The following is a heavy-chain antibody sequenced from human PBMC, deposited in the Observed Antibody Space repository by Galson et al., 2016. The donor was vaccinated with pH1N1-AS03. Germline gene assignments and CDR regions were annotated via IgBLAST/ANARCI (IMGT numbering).Heavy chain of an antibody. CDR3: GRVRSLTRSWYGPIDY. J-gene: IGHJ4*02. CDR1: GDSVSSNTVA. D-gene: IGHD6-13*01. V-gene: IGHV6-1*01. CDR2: TYYRSKWYT. Sequence: CAISGDSVSSNTVAWNWIRLSPSRGLEWLGRTYYRSKWYTDYGLSVDRRLTITSDTSQNLISLQLNSLTPEDSAIYYCGRVRSLTRSWYGPIDYWGQGTRVTVSS.